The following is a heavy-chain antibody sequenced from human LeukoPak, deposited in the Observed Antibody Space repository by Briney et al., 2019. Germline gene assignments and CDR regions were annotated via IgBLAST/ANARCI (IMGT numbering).Heavy chain of an antibody. J-gene: IGHJ6*01. CDR1: GFTFSSYT. V-gene: IGHV3-21*01. D-gene: IGHD2-15*01. Sequence: KSGGSLRLSCAASGFTFSSYTMIWVRQAPGKGLEWVSYISSSSRYIYYADSVKGRFTISRDNAENSLYLQMNSLRAEDTAVYYCAIGSEGYCSGGGCYYGMDVWGQGTTVTVSS. CDR3: AIGSEGYCSGGGCYYGMDV. CDR2: ISSSSRYI.